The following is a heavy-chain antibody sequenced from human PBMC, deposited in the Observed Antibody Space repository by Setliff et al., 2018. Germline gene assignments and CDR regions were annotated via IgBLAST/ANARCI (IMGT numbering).Heavy chain of an antibody. CDR3: ARPYSSSARWYFDL. Sequence: ASVKVSCKASGYTFTSYAMNWVRQAPGQGLEWMGWINNNTGNPTYAQGFTGRFVFSLDTSVSTAYLQISSLKAEDTAVYYCARPYSSSARWYFDLWGRGTLVTVSS. CDR2: INNNTGNP. V-gene: IGHV7-4-1*02. D-gene: IGHD6-6*01. J-gene: IGHJ2*01. CDR1: GYTFTSYA.